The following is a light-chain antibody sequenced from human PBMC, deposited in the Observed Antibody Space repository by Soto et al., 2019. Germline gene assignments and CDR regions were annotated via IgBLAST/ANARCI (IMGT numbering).Light chain of an antibody. CDR2: RAS. V-gene: IGKV1-5*03. CDR3: QQYSSESS. Sequence: DIRMTQSPSTLSASVGDRVTITCRASQSINNCLAWYQQKPGKAPKLLIYRASSLENGEPSRFSGRGSGTKFIFTNPRVQPDDVATYFCQQYSSESSFGQGTKGEIK. J-gene: IGKJ1*01. CDR1: QSINNC.